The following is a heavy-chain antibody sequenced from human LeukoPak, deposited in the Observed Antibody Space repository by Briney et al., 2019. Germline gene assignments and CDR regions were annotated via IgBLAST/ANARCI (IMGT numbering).Heavy chain of an antibody. CDR1: GFTFSSYE. V-gene: IGHV3-48*03. CDR3: ARDFSGYDAYYYYYMDV. Sequence: GGSLRLSCAASGFTFSSYEMNWVRQAPGKGLEWVSYISSSGSTIYYADSVKGRFTISRDNAKNSLYLQMNSLRAEDTAVYYCARDFSGYDAYYYYYMDVWGKGTTVTVS. D-gene: IGHD5-12*01. CDR2: ISSSGSTI. J-gene: IGHJ6*03.